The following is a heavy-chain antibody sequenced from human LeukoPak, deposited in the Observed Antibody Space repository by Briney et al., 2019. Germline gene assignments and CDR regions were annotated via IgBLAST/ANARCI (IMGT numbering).Heavy chain of an antibody. D-gene: IGHD2-15*01. CDR3: ARNKYDGSGGSCYYIFDY. CDR1: GFTFSSYS. V-gene: IGHV3-21*01. J-gene: IGHJ4*02. Sequence: GGSLRLSCAASGFTFSSYSMNWVRQAPGKGLEWVSSISSSNNYIYYADSVKGRFTISRDNAKNSLYLQMNSLRAEDTAVYYCARNKYDGSGGSCYYIFDYWGQGTLVTVSS. CDR2: ISSSNNYI.